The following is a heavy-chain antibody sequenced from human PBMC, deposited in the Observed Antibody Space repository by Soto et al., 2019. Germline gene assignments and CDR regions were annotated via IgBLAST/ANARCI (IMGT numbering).Heavy chain of an antibody. CDR3: AMVDNYVTPTPQDV. Sequence: QVQLVQSGDEMKKPGASVRVSCKASGYIFVNYGIAWARQAPGQGLGWMGWISPYTGYTHSASKAQGRLTLTTDTSTSTAYMDLGSLTSDDTAVYYCAMVDNYVTPTPQDVWGQGTTGTVSS. CDR1: GYIFVNYG. J-gene: IGHJ6*02. V-gene: IGHV1-18*01. D-gene: IGHD3-16*01. CDR2: ISPYTGYT.